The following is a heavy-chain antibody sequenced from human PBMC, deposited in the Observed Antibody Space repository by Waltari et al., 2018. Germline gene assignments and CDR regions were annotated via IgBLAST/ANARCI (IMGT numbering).Heavy chain of an antibody. J-gene: IGHJ4*02. CDR2: INQGGSYK. CDR3: ARDSDDMDGVVPDS. Sequence: EVQLVESGGALVQPGGSVRLSCVASGFTFRRHWMIWVRPAPGKGLEWVASINQGGSYKCYVDSVSGRFTISRDNAKNSLYLQMNSLRGEDTAVYYCARDSDDMDGVVPDSWGQGTLVFVSS. CDR1: GFTFRRHW. V-gene: IGHV3-7*03. D-gene: IGHD3-3*01.